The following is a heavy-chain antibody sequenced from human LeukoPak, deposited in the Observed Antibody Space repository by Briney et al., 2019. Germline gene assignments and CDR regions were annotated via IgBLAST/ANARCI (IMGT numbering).Heavy chain of an antibody. J-gene: IGHJ3*02. CDR2: IYYSGST. V-gene: IGHV4-39*01. CDR3: ARHEGITMVRSDAFDI. D-gene: IGHD3-10*01. Sequence: SETLSLTCAVSGGSISSSSYYWGWIRQPPGKGLEWIGSIYYSGSTYYNPSLKSRVTISVDTSKNQFSLKLSSVTAADTAVYYCARHEGITMVRSDAFDIWGQGTMVTVSS. CDR1: GGSISSSSYY.